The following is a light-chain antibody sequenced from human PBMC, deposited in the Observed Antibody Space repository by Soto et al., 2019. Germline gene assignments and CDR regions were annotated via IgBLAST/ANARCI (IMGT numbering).Light chain of an antibody. V-gene: IGKV1-5*01. Sequence: DIQMTQSPSPLSASVGDRVTITCRAKQDISNWVAWYQQKPGKAPKLLIYDVSSLESGVPSRFSGSGSGTEFTLTISSLQPEDFATYYCQQSYSTPITFGQGTRLEIK. CDR1: QDISNW. CDR2: DVS. J-gene: IGKJ5*01. CDR3: QQSYSTPIT.